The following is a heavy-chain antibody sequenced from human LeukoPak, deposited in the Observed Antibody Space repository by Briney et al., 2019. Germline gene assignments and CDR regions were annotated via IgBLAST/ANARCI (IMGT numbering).Heavy chain of an antibody. D-gene: IGHD1-26*01. CDR2: IIPIFGTA. CDR3: ATLSPSVGANRDLNFDY. Sequence: SVKVSCKASGGTFSSYAISWVRQAPGQGLEWMGGIIPIFGTANYAQKFQGRVTITADKSTSTAYMELSSLRSEDTAVYYCATLSPSVGANRDLNFDYWGQGTLVTVSS. CDR1: GGTFSSYA. J-gene: IGHJ4*02. V-gene: IGHV1-69*06.